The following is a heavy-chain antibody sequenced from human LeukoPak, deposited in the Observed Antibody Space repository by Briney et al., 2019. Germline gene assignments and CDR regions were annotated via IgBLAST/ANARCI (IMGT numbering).Heavy chain of an antibody. V-gene: IGHV3-33*06. J-gene: IGHJ4*02. CDR1: GFTFSSYG. CDR3: AKDSNGPAF. Sequence: GGSLRLSCAASGFTFSSYGMHWVRQAPGKGLEWVAVIWYDGSNKYYADSVKGRFTISRDYSKNTLYLQMNSLRTEDTAVYFCAKDSNGPAFWGQGTLVTVSS. D-gene: IGHD3-22*01. CDR2: IWYDGSNK.